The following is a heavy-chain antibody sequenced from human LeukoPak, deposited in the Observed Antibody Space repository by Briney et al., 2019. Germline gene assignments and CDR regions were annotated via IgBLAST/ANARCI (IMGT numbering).Heavy chain of an antibody. CDR3: ASGGGRVFNN. Sequence: QTGGSLRLSCAASGFTFSSYWMHWVRQTPGKGLVWVSRINPDGSNTDYADSVKGRFTISRGNAKNTLYLQMDSLRAEDTAVYYCASGGGRVFNNWGQGTLVTVSS. J-gene: IGHJ4*02. V-gene: IGHV3-74*01. CDR1: GFTFSSYW. D-gene: IGHD4-23*01. CDR2: INPDGSNT.